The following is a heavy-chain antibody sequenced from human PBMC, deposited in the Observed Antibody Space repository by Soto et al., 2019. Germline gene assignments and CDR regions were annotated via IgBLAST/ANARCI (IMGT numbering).Heavy chain of an antibody. CDR1: AYSPSSYL. CDR2: IYPRDSDT. V-gene: IGHV5-51*01. CDR3: ARPTPCGVYLEEYDSDGIDV. J-gene: IGHJ6*02. Sequence: GVSRQISCIGCAYSPSSYLIRWVRQMPRKGQEWMGIIYPRDSDTRYSPSFQGQVTISADKSISTAYLQWSSLKASDTSMYYCARPTPCGVYLEEYDSDGIDVLARGTTVPVSS. D-gene: IGHD2-15*01.